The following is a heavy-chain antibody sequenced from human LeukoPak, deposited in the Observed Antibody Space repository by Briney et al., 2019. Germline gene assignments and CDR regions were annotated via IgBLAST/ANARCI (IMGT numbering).Heavy chain of an antibody. D-gene: IGHD3-22*01. J-gene: IGHJ4*02. V-gene: IGHV4-59*12. Sequence: SETLSLTCTVSGGSISSYHWSWIRQPPGKGLECIRYIYYSGSTHYNPSLKSRVTISVDTSKNQFSLKLSSVTAADTAMYYCARDMHYYDPTSNLDYWGQGTLVTVSS. CDR3: ARDMHYYDPTSNLDY. CDR2: IYYSGST. CDR1: GGSISSYH.